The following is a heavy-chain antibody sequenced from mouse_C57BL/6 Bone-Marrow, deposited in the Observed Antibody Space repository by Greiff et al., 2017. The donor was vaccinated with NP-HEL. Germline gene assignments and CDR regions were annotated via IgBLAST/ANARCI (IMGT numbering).Heavy chain of an antibody. J-gene: IGHJ2*01. CDR2: IDPSDSYT. CDR3: ARSASTVVAPYFDY. D-gene: IGHD1-1*01. V-gene: IGHV1-69*01. CDR1: GYTFTSYW. Sequence: QVQLQQPGAELVMPGASVKLSCKASGYTFTSYWMPWVKQRPGQGLEWIGEIDPSDSYTNYNQKFKGKSTLTVDKSSSTAYMQLSSLTSEDSAVYYCARSASTVVAPYFDYWGQGTTLTVSS.